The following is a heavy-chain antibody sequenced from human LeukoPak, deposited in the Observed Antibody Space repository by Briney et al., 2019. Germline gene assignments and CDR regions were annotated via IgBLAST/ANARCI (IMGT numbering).Heavy chain of an antibody. CDR1: GFTFSSYS. J-gene: IGHJ4*02. D-gene: IGHD3-9*01. CDR3: ARGRYVDWLFDY. CDR2: ISSSSSYI. Sequence: GGSLRLSCAASGFTFSSYSMNWVRQAPGKGLEWVSSISSSSSYIYYADSVKGRFTISRDNAKNSLYLQMNSLRVEDTAVYYCARGRYVDWLFDYWGQGILVTVSS. V-gene: IGHV3-21*04.